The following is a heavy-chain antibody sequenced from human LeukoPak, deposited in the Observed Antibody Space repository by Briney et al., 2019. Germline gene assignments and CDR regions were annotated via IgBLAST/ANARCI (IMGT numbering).Heavy chain of an antibody. CDR3: ARGDIAAAGPSPLDP. Sequence: GASVKVSCKASGYTFTGSYMHWVRQAPGQGLEWMGWINPNSGGTNYAQKFQGRVTMTRDTSISTAYMELSRLRSDDTAVYYCARGDIAAAGPSPLDPWGQGTLVTVSS. CDR2: INPNSGGT. D-gene: IGHD6-13*01. CDR1: GYTFTGSY. V-gene: IGHV1-2*02. J-gene: IGHJ5*02.